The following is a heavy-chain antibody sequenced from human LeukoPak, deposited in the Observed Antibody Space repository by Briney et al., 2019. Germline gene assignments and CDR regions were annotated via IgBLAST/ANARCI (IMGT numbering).Heavy chain of an antibody. D-gene: IGHD3-10*01. V-gene: IGHV3-15*01. J-gene: IGHJ4*02. CDR1: GFTFSNAG. Sequence: GGSLRLSCAASGFTFSNAGMSWVRQAPGKGLEWVGRIKSKTDGGTTDYAAPVKGRFPITSEDSNTTLSLQMNSLKPEDTGVYFCTRDRGGGWFGELLGFDNWGQGTLLTVSS. CDR3: TRDRGGGWFGELLGFDN. CDR2: IKSKTDGGTT.